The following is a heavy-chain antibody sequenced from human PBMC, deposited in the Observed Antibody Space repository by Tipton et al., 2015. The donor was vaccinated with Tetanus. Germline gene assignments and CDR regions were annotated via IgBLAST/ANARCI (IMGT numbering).Heavy chain of an antibody. J-gene: IGHJ4*02. V-gene: IGHV4-34*01. CDR1: GGSISSYY. Sequence: TLSLTCTVSGGSISSYYWGWIRQPPGKGLEWIGEINHSGSTNYNPSLKSRVTISVDTSKNQFSLKLSSVTAADTAVYYCARGRYWSGGSRYFDYWGQGTLVTVSS. CDR3: ARGRYWSGGSRYFDY. CDR2: INHSGST. D-gene: IGHD2-15*01.